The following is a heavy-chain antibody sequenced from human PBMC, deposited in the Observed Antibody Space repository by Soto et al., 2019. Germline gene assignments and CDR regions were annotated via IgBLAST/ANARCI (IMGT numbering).Heavy chain of an antibody. V-gene: IGHV3-48*01. CDR1: GFTFSSYS. J-gene: IGHJ6*02. CDR3: AREDRDRETGLVPAAIDGMDV. D-gene: IGHD2-2*01. Sequence: PGGSLRLSCAASGFTFSSYSMNWVRQAPGKGLEWVSYISSSSSTIYYADSVKGRFTISRGNAKNSLYLQMNSLRSDDTAVYYCAREDRDRETGLVPAAIDGMDVWGQGTTVTVSS. CDR2: ISSSSSTI.